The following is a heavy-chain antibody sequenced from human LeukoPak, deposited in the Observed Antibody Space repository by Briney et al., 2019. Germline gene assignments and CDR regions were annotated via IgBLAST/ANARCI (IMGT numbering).Heavy chain of an antibody. D-gene: IGHD6-13*01. CDR3: ARSFLSIAAAATDY. V-gene: IGHV3-21*01. J-gene: IGHJ4*02. Sequence: GGSLRLSCAASGFTFSSYSMNWVRQAPGKGLEWVSSISSSSGYIYYADSVKGRFTISRDNAKNSLYLQMNSLRAEDTAAYYCARSFLSIAAAATDYWGQGTLVTVSS. CDR2: ISSSSGYI. CDR1: GFTFSSYS.